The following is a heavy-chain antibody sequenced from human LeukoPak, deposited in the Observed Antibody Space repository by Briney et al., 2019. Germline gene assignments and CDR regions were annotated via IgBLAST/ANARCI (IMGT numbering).Heavy chain of an antibody. D-gene: IGHD3-22*01. CDR1: GYSISSGYY. Sequence: SETLSLTCAVSGYSISSGYYWGWIRQPPGKGLEWIGSIYHSGSTYYNPSLKSRVTISVDTSKSQFSLKLSSVTAADTAVYYCARIYYDSSGYYYYFDYWGQGTLVTVSS. J-gene: IGHJ4*02. CDR3: ARIYYDSSGYYYYFDY. V-gene: IGHV4-38-2*01. CDR2: IYHSGST.